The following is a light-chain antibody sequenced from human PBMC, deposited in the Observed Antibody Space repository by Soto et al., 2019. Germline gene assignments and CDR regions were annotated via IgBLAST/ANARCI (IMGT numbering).Light chain of an antibody. CDR1: SSDIGGYNF. V-gene: IGLV2-14*01. CDR3: SSYTSTATPVI. Sequence: QSVLTQPASVSGSPGQSITLSCTGASSDIGGYNFVSWYQQSPGKAPKLLIYEVLNRPSGISDRFSGSKSGNTASLTISGLRSEDEGDYYCSSYTSTATPVIFGGGTKLTVL. J-gene: IGLJ2*01. CDR2: EVL.